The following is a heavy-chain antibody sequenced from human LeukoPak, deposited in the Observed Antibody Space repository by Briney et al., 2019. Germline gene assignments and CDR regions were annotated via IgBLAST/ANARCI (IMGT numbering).Heavy chain of an antibody. D-gene: IGHD6-19*01. J-gene: IGHJ3*02. V-gene: IGHV1-24*01. Sequence: ASVKVSCKASGYTFTGYYMHWVRQAPGKGLEWMGGFDPEDGETIYAQKFQGRVTMTEDTSTDTAYMELSSLRSEDTAVYYCATDLGIAVAGTVGIWGQGTMVTVSS. CDR1: GYTFTGYY. CDR2: FDPEDGET. CDR3: ATDLGIAVAGTVGI.